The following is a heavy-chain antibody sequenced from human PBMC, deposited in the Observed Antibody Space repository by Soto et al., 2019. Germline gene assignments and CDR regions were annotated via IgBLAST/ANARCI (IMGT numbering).Heavy chain of an antibody. Sequence: GGSLGLSCAASGFTFSSYAMHWVRQAPGKGLEWVAVISYDGSNKYYADSVKGRFTISRDNSKNTLYLQMNSLRAEDTAVYYCARVGGYYDFWSGYYDYYYYGMDVWGQGTTVTVSS. CDR2: ISYDGSNK. J-gene: IGHJ6*02. V-gene: IGHV3-30-3*01. CDR3: ARVGGYYDFWSGYYDYYYYGMDV. CDR1: GFTFSSYA. D-gene: IGHD3-3*01.